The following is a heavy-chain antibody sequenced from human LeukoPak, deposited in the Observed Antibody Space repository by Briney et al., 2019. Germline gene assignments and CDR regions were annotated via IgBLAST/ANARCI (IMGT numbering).Heavy chain of an antibody. CDR3: GADYDYVWGSYPCDY. CDR2: ISSSGSTI. Sequence: GSLRLSFAASGFPFSDYYMSWIRQAPGKGLEWVSYISSSGSTIYYADSVKGRFTISRDNAKNSLYLQMNSLRAEDTAVYYCGADYDYVWGSYPCDYWGQGTLVTVSS. D-gene: IGHD3-16*02. J-gene: IGHJ4*02. V-gene: IGHV3-11*01. CDR1: GFPFSDYY.